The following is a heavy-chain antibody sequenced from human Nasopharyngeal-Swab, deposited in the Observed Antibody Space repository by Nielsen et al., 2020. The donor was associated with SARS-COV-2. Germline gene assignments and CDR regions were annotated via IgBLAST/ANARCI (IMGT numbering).Heavy chain of an antibody. CDR3: ARDRGYCSSTSCYDNWFDP. J-gene: IGHJ5*02. Sequence: ASVKVSCRASGYTFTSYGISWVRQAPGQGLEWMGWISAYNGNTNYAQKLQGRVTMTTDTSTSTAYMELRSLRSDDTAVYYCARDRGYCSSTSCYDNWFDPWGQGTLVTVSS. V-gene: IGHV1-18*01. CDR1: GYTFTSYG. D-gene: IGHD2-2*01. CDR2: ISAYNGNT.